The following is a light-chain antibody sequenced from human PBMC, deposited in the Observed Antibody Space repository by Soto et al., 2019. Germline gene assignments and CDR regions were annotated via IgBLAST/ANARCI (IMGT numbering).Light chain of an antibody. Sequence: QSVLTQPASVSGSAGQSFTISCSGTMRDVGAYNLVSWYQQHPGTAPKLIIYEVRNRPSGISSRFSGSRSGNTASLTISGLQSEDEGDYYCIAYTARSTLVFGGGTQLTVL. CDR3: IAYTARSTLV. CDR1: MRDVGAYNL. V-gene: IGLV2-14*01. J-gene: IGLJ3*02. CDR2: EVR.